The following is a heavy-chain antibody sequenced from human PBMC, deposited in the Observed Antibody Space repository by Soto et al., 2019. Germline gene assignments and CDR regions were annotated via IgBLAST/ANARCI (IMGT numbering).Heavy chain of an antibody. V-gene: IGHV1-18*01. J-gene: IGHJ4*02. CDR2: ISAYNGNT. Sequence: QVQLVQSGAEVKKPGASVKVSCKASGYTFTSYGISWVRQAPGQGLEWMGWISAYNGNTNYAQKLPGRATMTTDTSPSTAYMELRSLRSADTAVYYCASDWTAAGPFDYWGQGTLVTVSS. CDR1: GYTFTSYG. CDR3: ASDWTAAGPFDY. D-gene: IGHD6-13*01.